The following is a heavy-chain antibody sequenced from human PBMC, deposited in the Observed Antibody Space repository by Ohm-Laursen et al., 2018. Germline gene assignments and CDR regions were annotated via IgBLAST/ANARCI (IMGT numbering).Heavy chain of an antibody. CDR2: ISGSGHST. J-gene: IGHJ5*02. Sequence: ETLSLTCAASGFTFSSYAMSWVRQTPGKGLEWVSGISGSGHSTYYADSVKGRFTISRDNSKNTLHLQMNSLRAEDTAVYYCAKDESGWFDPWGQGTLVTVSS. V-gene: IGHV3-23*01. CDR1: GFTFSSYA. CDR3: AKDESGWFDP.